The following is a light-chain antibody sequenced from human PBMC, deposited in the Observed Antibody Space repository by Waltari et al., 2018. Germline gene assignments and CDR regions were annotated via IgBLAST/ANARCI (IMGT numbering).Light chain of an antibody. CDR2: AAS. Sequence: AIRMTQSPSPLSASTGDTVTITCRASQGISSYLAWYQQKPGKAPKLLIYAASTLQSGVPSRFSGSGSGTDFTLTISCLQSEDFATYYCQQYYSYPRRTFGQGTKVEIK. V-gene: IGKV1-8*01. J-gene: IGKJ1*01. CDR1: QGISSY. CDR3: QQYYSYPRRT.